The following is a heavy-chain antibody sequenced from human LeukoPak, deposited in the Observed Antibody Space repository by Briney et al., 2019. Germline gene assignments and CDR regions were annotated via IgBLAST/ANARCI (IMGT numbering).Heavy chain of an antibody. CDR1: GFSVSGYW. CDR2: IKQDGCEK. V-gene: IGHV3-7*01. CDR3: AREWQGGIAAAGTRIEGDY. Sequence: GGSLRLSCAGSGFSVSGYWMTWVRQAPGKGLEWVANIKQDGCEKNDVDSVRGRFPISRDNAENSLFLQMNSLRVEDTAVYYCAREWQGGIAAAGTRIEGDYWGQGTLVAVSS. J-gene: IGHJ4*02. D-gene: IGHD6-13*01.